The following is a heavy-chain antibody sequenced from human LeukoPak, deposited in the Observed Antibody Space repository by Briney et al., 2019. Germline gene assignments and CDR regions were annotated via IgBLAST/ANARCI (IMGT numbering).Heavy chain of an antibody. V-gene: IGHV3-74*01. J-gene: IGHJ4*02. D-gene: IGHD4-11*01. Sequence: PGGSLRLSCAASGFTFSSYWMHWVRQAPGKGLVWVSRINTDGSITNYADSVKGRFTISRDNAKNTLYLQMNSLRAEDTAMYYCARDFYSAPDYWGQGTLVTVSS. CDR2: INTDGSIT. CDR1: GFTFSSYW. CDR3: ARDFYSAPDY.